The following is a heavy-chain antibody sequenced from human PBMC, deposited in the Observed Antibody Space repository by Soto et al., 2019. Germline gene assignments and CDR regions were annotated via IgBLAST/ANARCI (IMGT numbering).Heavy chain of an antibody. J-gene: IGHJ4*02. V-gene: IGHV1-18*01. CDR1: GYTFTSYG. CDR3: ARNDFWSGYFGYFDY. Sequence: ASVKVSCKASGYTFTSYGISWVRQAPGQGLEWMGWISAYNGNTNYAQKLQGRVTMTTDTSTSTAYMELRSLRSDDTAVYYCARNDFWSGYFGYFDYWGQGTLGTVSS. CDR2: ISAYNGNT. D-gene: IGHD3-3*01.